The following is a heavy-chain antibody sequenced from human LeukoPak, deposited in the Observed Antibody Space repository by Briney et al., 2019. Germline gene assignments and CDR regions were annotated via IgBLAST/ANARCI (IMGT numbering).Heavy chain of an antibody. CDR2: ISHDGNNK. J-gene: IGHJ6*02. Sequence: GGSLRLSCAASGFTFSRHAMHWVRQAPGKGLEWVAVISHDGNNKYYADSVKGRFTISRDNSKNTLDLQMNSLRAEDTALYYCARIGLGYSYGQGMDVWGQGTTVTVSS. CDR3: ARIGLGYSYGQGMDV. CDR1: GFTFSRHA. V-gene: IGHV3-30-3*01. D-gene: IGHD5-18*01.